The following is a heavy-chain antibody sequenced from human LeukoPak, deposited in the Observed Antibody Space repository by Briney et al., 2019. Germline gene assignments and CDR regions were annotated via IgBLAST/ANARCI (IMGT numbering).Heavy chain of an antibody. CDR3: ARVNTYYFGSGVSRAFHM. CDR2: MNPNSGNT. Sequence: ASVKVSCKASGYTFTSYDINWVRQATGQGLEWMGWMNPNSGNTGYAQKFQGSVTMTRDTSTGTAYMELSSLESEDTAVYYCARVNTYYFGSGVSRAFHMWGQGTMVTVSS. V-gene: IGHV1-8*01. D-gene: IGHD3-10*01. CDR1: GYTFTSYD. J-gene: IGHJ3*02.